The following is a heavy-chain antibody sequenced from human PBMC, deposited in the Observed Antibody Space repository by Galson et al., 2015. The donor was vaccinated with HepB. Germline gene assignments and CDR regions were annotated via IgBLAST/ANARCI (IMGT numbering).Heavy chain of an antibody. D-gene: IGHD5-12*01. CDR3: AKMSGWLRPAGYYYYGMDV. CDR2: ISGSGGST. Sequence: SLRLSCAASGFTFSSYAMSWVRQAPGKGLEWVSAISGSGGSTYYADSVKGRFTISRDNSKNTLYLQMNSLRAEDTAVYYCAKMSGWLRPAGYYYYGMDVWGQGTTVTVSS. CDR1: GFTFSSYA. J-gene: IGHJ6*02. V-gene: IGHV3-23*01.